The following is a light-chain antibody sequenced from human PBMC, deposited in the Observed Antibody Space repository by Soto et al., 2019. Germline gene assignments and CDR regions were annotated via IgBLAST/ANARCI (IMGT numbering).Light chain of an antibody. CDR1: QSISIW. CDR2: NAS. Sequence: DIQMTQSPSTLSASVGDRVTITCRASQSISIWLAWYQQKPGKAPKILIYNASSLESGVPSRFSGSGSGTEFTLTISSLQPDDFATYYCQQYSTYTPRTFGQGTKVDNK. V-gene: IGKV1-5*03. CDR3: QQYSTYTPRT. J-gene: IGKJ1*01.